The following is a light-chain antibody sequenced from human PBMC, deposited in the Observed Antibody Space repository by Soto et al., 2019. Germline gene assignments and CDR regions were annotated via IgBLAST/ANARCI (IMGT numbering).Light chain of an antibody. CDR3: QQYGSSLLT. Sequence: EIVLTQSPATLSLSPGERATLSCRASQSVSSYLAWYQQKPGQAPRLLIYDASNRATGIPARFSGSGSGTDFTLTISRLETEDCAVYYCQQYGSSLLTFGGGTKVDI. CDR1: QSVSSY. V-gene: IGKV3-20*01. CDR2: DAS. J-gene: IGKJ4*01.